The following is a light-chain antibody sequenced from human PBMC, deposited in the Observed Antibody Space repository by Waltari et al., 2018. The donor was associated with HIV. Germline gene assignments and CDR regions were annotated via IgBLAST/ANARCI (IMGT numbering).Light chain of an antibody. Sequence: SYELTQPPSVSVSPGKTARITCSGDALPKQYAYWYQQKPGQAPVLGIYKDSERPSGIPERFSGSSSGTTVTLTISGVQAEDEADYYCQSADSSGTYVVFGGGTKLTVL. CDR3: QSADSSGTYVV. V-gene: IGLV3-25*03. J-gene: IGLJ2*01. CDR2: KDS. CDR1: ALPKQY.